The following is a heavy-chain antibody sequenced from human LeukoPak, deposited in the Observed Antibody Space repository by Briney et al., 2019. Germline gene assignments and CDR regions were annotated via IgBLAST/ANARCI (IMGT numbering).Heavy chain of an antibody. CDR3: ARSGDNYYYHYMDV. CDR1: GFTFSSYS. J-gene: IGHJ6*03. Sequence: GGSLRLSCAASGFTFSSYSMNWVRQAPGKGLEWVSSISSSSSYIYYVDSVKGRFTISRDNAKNSLYLQMNSLGVEDTAVYYCARSGDNYYYHYMDVWGKGTTVTVSS. D-gene: IGHD1-26*01. CDR2: ISSSSSYI. V-gene: IGHV3-21*01.